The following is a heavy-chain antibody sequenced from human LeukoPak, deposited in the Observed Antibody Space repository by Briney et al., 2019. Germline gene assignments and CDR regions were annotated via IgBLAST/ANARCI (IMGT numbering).Heavy chain of an antibody. CDR3: ARRFSSRSDGNGYYYGHDAFDV. V-gene: IGHV4-59*08. Sequence: SVTLSLTCSETGESIGSSYWSWIRQPPGKGLEWIGNIYNSANTNYNPSLQSRVTMSVDTSKSQFSLQLTSVSAADTAVYYCARRFSSRSDGNGYYYGHDAFDVWGQGALVTVSS. CDR1: GESIGSSY. J-gene: IGHJ3*01. CDR2: IYNSANT. D-gene: IGHD3-22*01.